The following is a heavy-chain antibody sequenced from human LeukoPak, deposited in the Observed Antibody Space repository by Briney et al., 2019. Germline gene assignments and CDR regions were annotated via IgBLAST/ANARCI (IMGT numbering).Heavy chain of an antibody. CDR2: IYYSGST. CDR1: GGSISSGDYY. V-gene: IGHV4-30-4*01. Sequence: PSETLSLTCTVSGGSISSGDYYWSWIRQPPGKGLEWIGYIYYSGSTYYNPSLKSRLTISVDTSKNQFSLKLSSVTAADTAVYYCARIYYGSGSYLFDYWGQGTLVTVSS. CDR3: ARIYYGSGSYLFDY. D-gene: IGHD3-10*01. J-gene: IGHJ4*02.